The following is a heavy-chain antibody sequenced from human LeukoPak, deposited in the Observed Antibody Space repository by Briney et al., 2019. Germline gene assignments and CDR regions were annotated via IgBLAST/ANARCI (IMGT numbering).Heavy chain of an antibody. CDR3: ARDAGPVVVGPGYYYYMTS. CDR1: GGTFRSYA. D-gene: IGHD2-15*01. V-gene: IGHV1-69*05. J-gene: IGHJ6*03. Sequence: SVKVSCKASGGTFRSYAVSWVRPAPGQGREWMCRIILLLGTANYAQTLRGSVTITTDEYTSTAYMELSSLRSEDTAVYYCARDAGPVVVGPGYYYYMTSGAKGPRSPSP. CDR2: IILLLGTA.